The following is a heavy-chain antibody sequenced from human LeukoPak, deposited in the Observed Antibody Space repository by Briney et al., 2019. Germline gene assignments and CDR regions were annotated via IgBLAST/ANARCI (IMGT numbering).Heavy chain of an antibody. V-gene: IGHV1-8*01. CDR3: ARAGIVVVSTRDYCYYYMDV. CDR2: MNPNSGNT. CDR1: GYTFTSYD. Sequence: ASVKGSCKASGYTFTSYDINWVRQATGQGLEWMGWMNPNSGNTGYAQKFQGRVSMTRNTSISTAYMELSSLRSEDTAVYYCARAGIVVVSTRDYCYYYMDVWGKGTTVTVYS. J-gene: IGHJ6*03. D-gene: IGHD3-22*01.